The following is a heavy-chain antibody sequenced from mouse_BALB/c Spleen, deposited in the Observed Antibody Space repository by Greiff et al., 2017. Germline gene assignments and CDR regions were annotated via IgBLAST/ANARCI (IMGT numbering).Heavy chain of an antibody. Sequence: VQLQQSGAELVRPGASVKLSCKASGYTFTSYWIKWVKQRPGQGLEWIGNIYPSDSYTNYNQKFKDKATLTVDKSSSTAYMQLSSPTSEDSAVYYCTRGSSYGYFDVWGAGTTVTVSS. CDR3: TRGSSYGYFDV. CDR2: IYPSDSYT. D-gene: IGHD1-1*01. V-gene: IGHV1-69*02. CDR1: GYTFTSYW. J-gene: IGHJ1*01.